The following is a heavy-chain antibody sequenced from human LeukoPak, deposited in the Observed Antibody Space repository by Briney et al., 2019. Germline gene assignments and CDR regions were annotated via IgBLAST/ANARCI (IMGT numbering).Heavy chain of an antibody. Sequence: ASVKVSCKASGYTFTSYDINWVRQATGQGLEWMGWMNPNSGNTGYAQKLQGRVTMTRNTSISTAYMELSSLRSEDTAVYYCAICRSTSLECRWGQGTLVTVSS. J-gene: IGHJ4*02. V-gene: IGHV1-8*01. CDR2: MNPNSGNT. CDR1: GYTFTSYD. D-gene: IGHD2-2*01. CDR3: AICRSTSLECR.